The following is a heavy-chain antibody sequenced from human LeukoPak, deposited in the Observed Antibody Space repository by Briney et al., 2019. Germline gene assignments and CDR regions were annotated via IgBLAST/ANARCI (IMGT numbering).Heavy chain of an antibody. V-gene: IGHV3-30-3*01. CDR1: GFTFSSYA. Sequence: GGSLRLSCAASGFTFSSYAMHWVRQAPGKGLEWVAVISYDGSNKYYADSVKGRFTISRDNSKNTLYLQMNSLRAEDTAVYYCARARRAVMFYFDYWGQGTLVTVSS. J-gene: IGHJ4*02. CDR3: ARARRAVMFYFDY. CDR2: ISYDGSNK. D-gene: IGHD6-19*01.